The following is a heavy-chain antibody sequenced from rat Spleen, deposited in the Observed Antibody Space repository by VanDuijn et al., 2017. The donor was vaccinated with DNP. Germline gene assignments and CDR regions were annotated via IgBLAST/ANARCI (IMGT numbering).Heavy chain of an antibody. CDR3: ARMYTTDYYWYFDF. CDR1: GFTFNNYW. Sequence: EVQLVESGGGLMQPGGSLRLSCVVSGFTFNNYWMTWIRQAPGKGLEWISSLTNTGGSTYYLDSVRGRFTVSRDNAKSTLYLQMNSLRSEDTATYYCARMYTTDYYWYFDFWGPGTMVTVSS. D-gene: IGHD1-6*01. V-gene: IGHV5-31*01. CDR2: LTNTGGST. J-gene: IGHJ1*01.